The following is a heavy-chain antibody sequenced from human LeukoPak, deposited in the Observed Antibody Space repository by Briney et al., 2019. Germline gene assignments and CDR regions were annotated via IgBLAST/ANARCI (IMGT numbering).Heavy chain of an antibody. J-gene: IGHJ4*02. CDR3: ARERQLERLAFGKEGSAFDY. D-gene: IGHD1-1*01. Sequence: GGSLRLSCAASGFTFSSYSMNWVRQAPGKGLEWVSSISSSSYIYYADSVKGRFTISRDNAKNSLYLQMNRLRAEDTAVYYCARERQLERLAFGKEGSAFDYWGQGTLVTVSS. V-gene: IGHV3-21*01. CDR2: ISSSSYI. CDR1: GFTFSSYS.